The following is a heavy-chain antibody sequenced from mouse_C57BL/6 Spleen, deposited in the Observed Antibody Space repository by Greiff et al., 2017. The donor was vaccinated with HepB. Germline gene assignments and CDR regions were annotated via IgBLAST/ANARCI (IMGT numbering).Heavy chain of an antibody. CDR1: GFTFSSYA. CDR3: ARAIYDDDGTGDY. J-gene: IGHJ2*01. CDR2: ISDGGSYT. D-gene: IGHD2-4*01. V-gene: IGHV5-4*01. Sequence: EVQVVESGGGLVKPGGSLKLSCAASGFTFSSYAMSWVRQTPEKRLEWVATISDGGSYTYYPDNVKGRFTISRDNAKNNLYLQMSHLKSEDTAMYYCARAIYDDDGTGDYWGQGTTLTVSS.